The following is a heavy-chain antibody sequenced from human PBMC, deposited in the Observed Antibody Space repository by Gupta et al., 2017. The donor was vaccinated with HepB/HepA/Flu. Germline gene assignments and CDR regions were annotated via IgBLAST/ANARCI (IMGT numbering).Heavy chain of an antibody. D-gene: IGHD3-3*01. V-gene: IGHV3-66*01. J-gene: IGHJ5*02. CDR1: GFTVHNNY. Sequence: EVRLVESGGALVQPGGSLRLSWVASGFTVHNNYMGWVRQAPGKGLDWVSFIYSNGRTYFADSVKGRFSVSRDSSKNTMFLQMNSLRAADTATYYCARNPGASEWSWGQGTLVTVSS. CDR2: IYSNGRT. CDR3: ARNPGASEWS.